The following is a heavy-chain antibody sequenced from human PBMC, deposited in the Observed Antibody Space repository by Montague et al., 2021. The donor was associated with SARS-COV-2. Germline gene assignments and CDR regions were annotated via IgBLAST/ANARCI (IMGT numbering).Heavy chain of an antibody. Sequence: TLSLTCAVSGGSISSGGYYWNWIRQPPGKGLEWIGYIYHSGSTYYNPSLKSRVTISLDSSKNQFSLNLTSVTAADTAVYYCARGSMVRGGKVYYGVDVWGQGTTVTVSS. V-gene: IGHV4-30-2*01. J-gene: IGHJ6*02. D-gene: IGHD3-10*01. CDR2: IYHSGST. CDR1: GGSISSGGYY. CDR3: ARGSMVRGGKVYYGVDV.